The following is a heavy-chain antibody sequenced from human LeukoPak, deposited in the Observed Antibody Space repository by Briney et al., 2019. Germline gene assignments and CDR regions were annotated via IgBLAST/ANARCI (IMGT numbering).Heavy chain of an antibody. CDR1: GYTFTGYG. V-gene: IGHV1-18*01. CDR3: ARDQAATNTQVRFCLD. J-gene: IGHJ4*02. CDR2: ISAYNGNT. Sequence: ASVKVSCKASGYTFTGYGISWVRQAPGQGLEWMGWISAYNGNTNFAQKLQGRVTMTTDTSTSTAYMDLRSLRSDGTAVYYCARDQAATNTQVRFCLDWGQGTLVTVSS. D-gene: IGHD3-9*01.